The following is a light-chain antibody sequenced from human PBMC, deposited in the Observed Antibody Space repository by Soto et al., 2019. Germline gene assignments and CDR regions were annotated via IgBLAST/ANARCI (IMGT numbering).Light chain of an antibody. CDR2: EVN. CDR3: ISYAGSSNV. V-gene: IGLV2-8*01. Sequence: QSALTQPPSASGSPGQSVAISCTGTSSDVGGYNYVSWYQQHPGKDPKLMIYEVNKRPSGVPDRFSGSKSGNTASLTVSGLQAEDEADYYCISYAGSSNVFGTGTKLTVL. CDR1: SSDVGGYNY. J-gene: IGLJ1*01.